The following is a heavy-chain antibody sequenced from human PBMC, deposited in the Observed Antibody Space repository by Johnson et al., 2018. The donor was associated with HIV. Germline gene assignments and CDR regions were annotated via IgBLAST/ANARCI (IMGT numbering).Heavy chain of an antibody. CDR1: GFTFSSYG. D-gene: IGHD6-19*01. J-gene: IGHJ3*02. CDR2: ISKTGSTI. Sequence: VQLVESGGGVVQPGRSLRLSCAASGFTFSSYGMSWVRQAPGKGLEWLLYISKTGSTIYYGDSVKGRFSISRDNAKNSLYLQMNSLRAEDPAVYYCARGSIAVAGTEGAFDIWGQGTMVTVSS. V-gene: IGHV3-48*01. CDR3: ARGSIAVAGTEGAFDI.